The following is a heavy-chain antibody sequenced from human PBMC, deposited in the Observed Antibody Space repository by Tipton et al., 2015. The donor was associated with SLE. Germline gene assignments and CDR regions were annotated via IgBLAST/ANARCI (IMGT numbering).Heavy chain of an antibody. D-gene: IGHD4-11*01. CDR2: IYTSGST. CDR3: ARGDYSNYGWFDP. V-gene: IGHV4-61*02. CDR1: GGSISSGSYY. J-gene: IGHJ5*02. Sequence: TLSFTCTVSGGSISSGSYYWSWIRQPAGKGLEWIRRIYTSGSTNYNPSLKSRVTISVDTSKNQFSLKLSSVTAADTAVYYCARGDYSNYGWFDPWGQGTLVTVSS.